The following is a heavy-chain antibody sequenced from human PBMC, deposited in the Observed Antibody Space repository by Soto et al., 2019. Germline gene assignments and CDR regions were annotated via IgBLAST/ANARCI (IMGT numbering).Heavy chain of an antibody. CDR2: IYYSGST. J-gene: IGHJ5*02. CDR1: GGAISSGGYY. D-gene: IGHD3-22*01. Sequence: PWETLSLTCTVSGGAISSGGYYWSWIRQPPGKGLEWIGYIYYSGSTYSNPSLKSPVTISADTSKNQFSLKLSSGTAAAPCVYYCAGYTYYYDNRGRRNNGFDPRGQGTLVTVSS. V-gene: IGHV4-30-4*01. CDR3: AGYTYYYDNRGRRNNGFDP.